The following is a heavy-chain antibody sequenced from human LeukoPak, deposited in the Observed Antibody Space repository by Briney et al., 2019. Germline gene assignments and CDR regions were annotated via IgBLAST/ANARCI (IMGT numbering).Heavy chain of an antibody. D-gene: IGHD3-16*01. J-gene: IGHJ4*02. CDR3: ARWGRGSGFDY. Sequence: SVKVPCKASGGTFISYAISWVRQAPGQGLEWMGRIIPIFGTANYAQKFQGRVTITTDESTSTAYMELSSLRSEDTAVYYCARWGRGSGFDYWGQGTLVTVSS. CDR2: IIPIFGTA. V-gene: IGHV1-69*05. CDR1: GGTFISYA.